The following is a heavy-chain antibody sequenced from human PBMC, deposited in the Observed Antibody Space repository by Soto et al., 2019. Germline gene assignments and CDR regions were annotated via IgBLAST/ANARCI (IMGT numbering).Heavy chain of an antibody. D-gene: IGHD4-17*01. Sequence: GASVKVSCKASGYTFTSYGISWVRQAPGQGLEWMGWISAYNGNTNYAQKLQGRVTMTTDTSTSTAYMELRSLRSDDTAVYYCARCGDSRTNHYYYYYMDVWGKGTTVTVSS. CDR1: GYTFTSYG. CDR3: ARCGDSRTNHYYYYYMDV. V-gene: IGHV1-18*01. CDR2: ISAYNGNT. J-gene: IGHJ6*03.